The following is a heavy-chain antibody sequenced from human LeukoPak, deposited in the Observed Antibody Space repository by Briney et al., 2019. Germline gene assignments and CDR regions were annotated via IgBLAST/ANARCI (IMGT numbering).Heavy chain of an antibody. J-gene: IGHJ6*03. V-gene: IGHV3-23*01. CDR2: ISGSGGST. CDR3: EKWTDCGYDLYIDV. CDR1: GFTFSSYA. Sequence: GGSLRLSCAASGFTFSSYAMSWVRHAPGKGLEWVSAISGSGGSTYYADSVKGWFTISRDNSKNMLYQQMNSLSAEEAVLYYWEKWTDCGYDLYIDVWGKGTPVTVSS. D-gene: IGHD5-12*01.